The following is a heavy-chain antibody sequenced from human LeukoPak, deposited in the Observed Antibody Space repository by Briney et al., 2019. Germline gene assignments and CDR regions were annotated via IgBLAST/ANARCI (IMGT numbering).Heavy chain of an antibody. CDR3: AKVAKYYYGSETYYFFEQ. J-gene: IGHJ4*02. V-gene: IGHV3-48*03. Sequence: PGGSLRLSCAASGFSFSTYEFHWVRHAPGKGLEWVSYIRASGQTIYYADSVRGRFTISRDNAKNSLYLQMNSLRVEDTAVYYCAKVAKYYYGSETYYFFEQWGQGTPVTASS. D-gene: IGHD3-10*01. CDR1: GFSFSTYE. CDR2: IRASGQTI.